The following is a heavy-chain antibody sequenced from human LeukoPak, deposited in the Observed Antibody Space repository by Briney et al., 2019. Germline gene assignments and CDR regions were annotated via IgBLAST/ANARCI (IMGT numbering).Heavy chain of an antibody. J-gene: IGHJ4*02. V-gene: IGHV3-30*18. Sequence: PGGSLRLSCAASGFTFSSYGMHWVRQAPGKGLEWVAVISYDGSNKYYADSVKGRFTISRDNSKSTLYLQMNSLRAEDTAVYYCAKYYYGYDYWGQGTLVTVSS. CDR2: ISYDGSNK. D-gene: IGHD3-22*01. CDR1: GFTFSSYG. CDR3: AKYYYGYDY.